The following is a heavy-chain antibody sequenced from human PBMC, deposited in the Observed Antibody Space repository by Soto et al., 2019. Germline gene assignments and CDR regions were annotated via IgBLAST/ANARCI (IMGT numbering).Heavy chain of an antibody. CDR1: GGSISGYN. D-gene: IGHD3-16*01. CDR3: ARDSFSHLPYYYYGMDV. Sequence: SETLSLTCTDSGGSISGYNWSWIRQPPGKGLEWIGYIYYSGSTNYNPSLKSRVTISVDTSKNQFSLKLSSVTAADTAVYYCARDSFSHLPYYYYGMDVWGQGTTVTVSS. J-gene: IGHJ6*02. V-gene: IGHV4-59*01. CDR2: IYYSGST.